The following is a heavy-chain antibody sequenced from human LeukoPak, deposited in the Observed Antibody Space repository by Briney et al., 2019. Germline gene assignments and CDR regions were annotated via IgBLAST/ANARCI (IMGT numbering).Heavy chain of an antibody. CDR1: GGPISSSRYY. J-gene: IGHJ4*02. V-gene: IGHV4-39*01. Sequence: SETLSLTCTVSGGPISSSRYYWGWIRQPPGKGLEWIGSFSYSGNTYYNPSLKSRVTMSVDTSKNQFSLRLSPVTGADMAVYYCARLSPYLGSGSSAFPDDFWGQGTLVTVSS. CDR2: FSYSGNT. D-gene: IGHD3-10*01. CDR3: ARLSPYLGSGSSAFPDDF.